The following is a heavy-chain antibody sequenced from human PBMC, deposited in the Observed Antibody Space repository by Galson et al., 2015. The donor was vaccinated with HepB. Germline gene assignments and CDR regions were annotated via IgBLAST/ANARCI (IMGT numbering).Heavy chain of an antibody. V-gene: IGHV3-30*04. D-gene: IGHD6-19*01. CDR2: ISYDGSNK. Sequence: SLRLSCAASGFTFSSYAMHWVRQAPGKGLEWVAVISYDGSNKYYADSVKGRFTISRDNSKNTLYLQMNSLRAEDTAVYYCAREEYSSGWAGARRFDYWGQGTLVTVSS. J-gene: IGHJ4*02. CDR1: GFTFSSYA. CDR3: AREEYSSGWAGARRFDY.